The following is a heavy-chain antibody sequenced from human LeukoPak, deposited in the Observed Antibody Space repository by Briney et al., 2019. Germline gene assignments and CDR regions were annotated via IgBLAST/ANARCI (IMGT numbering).Heavy chain of an antibody. Sequence: GSSVKVSCKASGGTFSSYAISWVRQAPGQGLEWMGGSIPIFGTANYAQKFQGRVTITADESTSTAYMELSSLRSEDTAVYYCARTSLLGSGSLNWFDPWGQGTLVTVSS. CDR1: GGTFSSYA. CDR2: SIPIFGTA. V-gene: IGHV1-69*01. J-gene: IGHJ5*02. CDR3: ARTSLLGSGSLNWFDP. D-gene: IGHD3-10*01.